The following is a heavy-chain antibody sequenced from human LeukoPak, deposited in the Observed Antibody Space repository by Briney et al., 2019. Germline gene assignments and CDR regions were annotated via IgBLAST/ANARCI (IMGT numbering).Heavy chain of an antibody. CDR1: GFTFSSYG. CDR2: IWYDGSNK. D-gene: IGHD2/OR15-2a*01. V-gene: IGHV3-33*01. J-gene: IGHJ4*02. Sequence: GGSLRLSCAASGFTFSSYGMHWVRQAPGKGLEWVAVIWYDGSNKYYADSVKGRFTISRDNSKNTLYLQMNSLRAEDTAVYYCARDVKSLGPDYWGQGTLVTVSS. CDR3: ARDVKSLGPDY.